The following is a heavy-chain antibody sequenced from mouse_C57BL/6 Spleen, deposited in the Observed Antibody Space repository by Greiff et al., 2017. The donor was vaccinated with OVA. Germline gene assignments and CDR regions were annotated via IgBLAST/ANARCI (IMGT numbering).Heavy chain of an antibody. CDR3: ARDDWPRLDY. Sequence: EVKLQESGPGLVKPCQSLSLTCSVTGYSITSGYYWNWIRQFPGNKLEWMGYISYDGSNNYNPSLKNRISITRDTSKNQFFLKLNSVTTEDTATYYCARDDWPRLDYWGQGTSVTVSS. J-gene: IGHJ4*01. V-gene: IGHV3-6*01. D-gene: IGHD2-13*01. CDR2: ISYDGSN. CDR1: GYSITSGYY.